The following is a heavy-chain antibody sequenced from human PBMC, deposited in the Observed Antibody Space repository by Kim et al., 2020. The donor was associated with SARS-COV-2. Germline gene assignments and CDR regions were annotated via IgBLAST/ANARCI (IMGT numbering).Heavy chain of an antibody. J-gene: IGHJ4*02. CDR2: IRSKAYGGTT. CDR3: TRDGHTPTVTTEYYFDY. D-gene: IGHD4-17*01. CDR1: GFTFGDYA. Sequence: GGSLRLSCTASGFTFGDYAMSWFRQAPGKGLEWVGFIRSKAYGGTTEYAASVKGRFTISRDDSKSIAYLQMNSLKTEDTAVYYCTRDGHTPTVTTEYYFDYWGQGTLVTVSS. V-gene: IGHV3-49*03.